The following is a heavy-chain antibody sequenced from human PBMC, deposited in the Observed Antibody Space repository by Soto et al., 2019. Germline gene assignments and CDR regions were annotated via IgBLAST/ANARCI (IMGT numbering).Heavy chain of an antibody. D-gene: IGHD3-3*01. CDR2: IWYDGSKK. Sequence: QVQVVESGGGVVQPGRSLRLSCAASGFTFSSFGMHWVRQAPGKGLEWVSLIWYDGSKKSYGDSVKGRFTISRDNSRNTVYLQMNSLRPDDTAVYYCARDASYYSLLRGYSPSRNGMDVWGQGTTVTVSS. CDR3: ARDASYYSLLRGYSPSRNGMDV. V-gene: IGHV3-33*01. J-gene: IGHJ6*02. CDR1: GFTFSSFG.